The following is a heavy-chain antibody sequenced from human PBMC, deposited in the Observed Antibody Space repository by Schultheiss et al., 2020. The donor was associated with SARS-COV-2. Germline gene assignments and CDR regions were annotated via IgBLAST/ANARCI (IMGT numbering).Heavy chain of an antibody. CDR3: VSKQWLVIDY. V-gene: IGHV3-23*01. Sequence: GGSLRLSCAASGFTFSSYAMSWVRQAPGKGLEWVSGINWNGGSTGYADSVKGRFTISRDTSKNTLFLQMNSLRAEDTAVYYCVSKQWLVIDYWGQGTLVTVSS. CDR1: GFTFSSYA. J-gene: IGHJ4*02. CDR2: INWNGGST. D-gene: IGHD6-19*01.